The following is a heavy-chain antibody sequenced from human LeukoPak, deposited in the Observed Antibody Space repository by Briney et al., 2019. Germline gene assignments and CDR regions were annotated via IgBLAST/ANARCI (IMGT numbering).Heavy chain of an antibody. CDR3: ARPGSGSYRNPFDI. D-gene: IGHD1-26*01. CDR1: GSSFTSYW. J-gene: IGHJ3*02. V-gene: IGHV5-51*01. CDR2: IYPSDSDT. Sequence: GGSLEISCKGSGSSFTSYWIGWVRQLPGKGREGMGIIYPSDSDTRYNPAFQGQVTISADKSFAYLQWTSLKASDTAMYYCARPGSGSYRNPFDIWGQGTLVTVS.